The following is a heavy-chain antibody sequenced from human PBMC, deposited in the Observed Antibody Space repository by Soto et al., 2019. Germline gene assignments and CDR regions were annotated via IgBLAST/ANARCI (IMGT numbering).Heavy chain of an antibody. CDR2: LSDSGGSI. Sequence: EVQLLESGGGLVQPGGSLRLSCTASGFTFSRHAMTWVRQAPGKGLEWVSGLSDSGGSIYYADSVKGRFTISRDNSMNTLYLQMNTLRADDTAVYYCAKVSSSWYAGFFDLWGQGTLVTVSS. J-gene: IGHJ4*02. CDR1: GFTFSRHA. D-gene: IGHD6-13*01. V-gene: IGHV3-23*01. CDR3: AKVSSSWYAGFFDL.